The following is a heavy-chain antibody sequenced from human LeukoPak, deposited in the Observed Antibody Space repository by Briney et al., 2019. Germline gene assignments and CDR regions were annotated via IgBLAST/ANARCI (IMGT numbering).Heavy chain of an antibody. CDR2: IKQDGSER. CDR1: GFTFSSYW. J-gene: IGHJ4*02. Sequence: GGSLRLSCAASGFTFSSYWMTWVRQAPGKGLEWEANIKQDGSERNYVDSVKGRFTIPRDNAKNSLYLQMNTLRDEDTAVYYCATGAGCGYWGQGTLVTVSS. D-gene: IGHD6-19*01. CDR3: ATGAGCGY. V-gene: IGHV3-7*03.